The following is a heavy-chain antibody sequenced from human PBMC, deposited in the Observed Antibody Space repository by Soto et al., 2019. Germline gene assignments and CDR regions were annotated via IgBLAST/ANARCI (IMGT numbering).Heavy chain of an antibody. V-gene: IGHV1-69*13. CDR2: LIPILGTT. J-gene: IGHJ4*02. CDR3: ARASGYVSGWYHDY. CDR1: GGTFSSDT. D-gene: IGHD6-19*01. Sequence: ASVKVSCKASGGTFSSDTVSWVRQAPGQGLEWMGGLIPILGTTHYAQKFQGRVTITADESTNTAYMELSSLRSDDTAVYYCARASGYVSGWYHDYWGQGTRVTVSS.